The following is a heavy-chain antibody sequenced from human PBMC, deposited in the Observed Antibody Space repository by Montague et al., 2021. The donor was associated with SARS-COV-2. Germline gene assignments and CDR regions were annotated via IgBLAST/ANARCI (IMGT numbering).Heavy chain of an antibody. J-gene: IGHJ6*02. Sequence: CAISGDTVSSNSSTWNWVRQSPSRGLEWLGRTYYRSKWYNDYAVXLRVRVTINPDTSKNQFSLQLNSVTPEDTAIYYCTSGREGNYNVMDVWGQGTTVTVSS. CDR2: TYYRSKWYN. V-gene: IGHV6-1*01. D-gene: IGHD1-1*01. CDR1: GDTVSSNSST. CDR3: TSGREGNYNVMDV.